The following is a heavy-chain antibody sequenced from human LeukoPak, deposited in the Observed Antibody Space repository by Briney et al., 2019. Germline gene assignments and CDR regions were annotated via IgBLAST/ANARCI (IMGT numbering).Heavy chain of an antibody. Sequence: PGRSLRLSCAASGFTFSSYAMHWVRQAPGKGLEWVAVISYDGSNKYYADSVKGRFTISRDNSKNTLYLQMNSLRAEDTAVYYCARAGAARPGDYWGQGTLVTVSS. CDR3: ARAGAARPGDY. D-gene: IGHD6-6*01. V-gene: IGHV3-30-3*01. CDR2: ISYDGSNK. CDR1: GFTFSSYA. J-gene: IGHJ4*02.